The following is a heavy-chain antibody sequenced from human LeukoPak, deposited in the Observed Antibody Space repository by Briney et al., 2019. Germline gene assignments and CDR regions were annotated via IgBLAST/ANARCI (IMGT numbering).Heavy chain of an antibody. V-gene: IGHV3-30*02. CDR3: ARGPAANSGNYYVGDY. D-gene: IGHD1-26*01. Sequence: PGGSLRLSCAASGFTFSSYGMHWVRQAPGKGLEWVTFIRYDGSIKYYADSVKGRFTISRDNSKNTLFLQMNSLRAEDTAVYYCARGPAANSGNYYVGDYWGQGTLVTVSS. J-gene: IGHJ4*02. CDR1: GFTFSSYG. CDR2: IRYDGSIK.